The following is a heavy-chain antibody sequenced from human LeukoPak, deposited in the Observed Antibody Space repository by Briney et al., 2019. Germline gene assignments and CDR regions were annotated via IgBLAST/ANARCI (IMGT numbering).Heavy chain of an antibody. CDR3: ATEIAAAGKGFDY. V-gene: IGHV1-2*02. Sequence: ASVKVSCKASGYTFTGYYMHWVRQAPGRGLEWMGWINPNSGGTNYAQKFQGRVTMTRDTSISTAYMELSRLRSDDTAVYYCATEIAAAGKGFDYWGQGTLVTVSS. CDR1: GYTFTGYY. CDR2: INPNSGGT. J-gene: IGHJ4*02. D-gene: IGHD6-13*01.